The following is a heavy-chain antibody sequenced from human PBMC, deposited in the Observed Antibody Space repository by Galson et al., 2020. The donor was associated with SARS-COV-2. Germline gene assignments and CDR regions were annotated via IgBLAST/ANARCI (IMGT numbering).Heavy chain of an antibody. J-gene: IGHJ4*02. CDR2: ISYDGSNK. Sequence: TGGSLRLSCAASGFTFSSYAMHWVRQAPGKGLEWVAVISYDGSNKYYADSMKGRFTISRDNSKNTLYLQMNSLRAEDTAVYYCARTGGSYMYYWGQGTLVTVSS. CDR1: GFTFSSYA. CDR3: ARTGGSYMYY. D-gene: IGHD1-26*01. V-gene: IGHV3-30-3*01.